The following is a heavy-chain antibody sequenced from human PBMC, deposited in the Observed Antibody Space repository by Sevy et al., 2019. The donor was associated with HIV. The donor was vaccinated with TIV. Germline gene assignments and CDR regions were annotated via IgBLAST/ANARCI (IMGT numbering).Heavy chain of an antibody. D-gene: IGHD3-3*01. Sequence: ASVKVSCKASGYTFTSYGISWVRQAPGQGLEWMGWISAYNGNTNYAQKLQGRVTMTTDTSTSTAYMELRSLRSDDTAVYYGARGPGPDYTYYDFWSGYYTDLDYWGQGTLVTVSS. CDR3: ARGPGPDYTYYDFWSGYYTDLDY. J-gene: IGHJ4*02. CDR1: GYTFTSYG. V-gene: IGHV1-18*01. CDR2: ISAYNGNT.